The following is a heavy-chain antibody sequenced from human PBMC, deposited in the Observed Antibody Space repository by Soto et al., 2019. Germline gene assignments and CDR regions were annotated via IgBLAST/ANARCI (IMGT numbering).Heavy chain of an antibody. CDR2: IKPNSEGETE. Sequence: QLVQSGGGLVQPGGSLRLSCVATRFNFSVAWLNWIRQAPGKGLEWVGRIKPNSEGETEDYNGPVRGTFTISGADSQITLHLQMDSLKTADTAVYYCATVPDNNGPTWGLGVLVTVSS. CDR3: ATVPDNNGPT. J-gene: IGHJ4*02. CDR1: RFNFSVAW. D-gene: IGHD1-26*01. V-gene: IGHV3-15*07.